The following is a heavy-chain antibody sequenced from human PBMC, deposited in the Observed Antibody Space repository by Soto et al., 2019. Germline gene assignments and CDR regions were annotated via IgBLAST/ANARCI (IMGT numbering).Heavy chain of an antibody. CDR1: GFTFSSYA. D-gene: IGHD1-1*01. CDR2: ISGSGGST. CDR3: ATWLQREHAYDV. Sequence: EVQLLESGGGLVQPGGSLRLSCAASGFTFSSYAMSWVRQAPGKGLEWVSAISGSGGSTYYADSVKGRFTISRDNSKNTLYLQMNSLRAEDTAVYYCATWLQREHAYDVWGQGTTVTVSS. V-gene: IGHV3-23*01. J-gene: IGHJ3*01.